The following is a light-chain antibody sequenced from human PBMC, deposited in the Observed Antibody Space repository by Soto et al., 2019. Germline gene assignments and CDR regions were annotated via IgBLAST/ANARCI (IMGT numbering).Light chain of an antibody. CDR3: SSYTTGTTLLL. V-gene: IGLV2-14*01. Sequence: QSVLTQPASVSGSPGQSITISCTGTSSDVGAYNYVSWYQQHPGKAPRLMIYEVNNRPSGVSNRFSGSKSGNTASLTISGLQAEDEAAYYCSSYTTGTTLLLFGGGTKLTVL. J-gene: IGLJ2*01. CDR2: EVN. CDR1: SSDVGAYNY.